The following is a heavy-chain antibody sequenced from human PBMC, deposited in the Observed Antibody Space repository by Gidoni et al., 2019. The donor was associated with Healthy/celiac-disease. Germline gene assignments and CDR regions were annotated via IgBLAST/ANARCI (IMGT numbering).Heavy chain of an antibody. CDR3: ARVTDYYGSGSYYNYFDY. CDR2: IYHSGNT. D-gene: IGHD3-10*01. CDR1: GYSISSGYY. Sequence: QVQLQESGPGLVKPSETLSLTCTVSGYSISSGYYWGWIRQPPGKGLEWIGSIYHSGNTSYTPSLKSRVTISVDTSKNQFSLKLSSVTAADTAVYYCARVTDYYGSGSYYNYFDYWGQGTLVTVSS. V-gene: IGHV4-38-2*02. J-gene: IGHJ4*02.